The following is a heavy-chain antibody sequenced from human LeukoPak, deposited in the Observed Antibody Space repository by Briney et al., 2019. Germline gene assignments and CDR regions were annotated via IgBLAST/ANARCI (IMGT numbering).Heavy chain of an antibody. CDR1: GGSISSYY. J-gene: IGHJ5*02. CDR3: ARGIAAAANGRFDP. CDR2: ISTSGST. D-gene: IGHD6-13*01. Sequence: PSETLSLSRTVSGGSISSYYWSWIRQPAGKGLEWIGRISTSGSTNYITSLNSRVTMSVDTSKNQITLKLSSVTAADTAVYYCARGIAAAANGRFDPWGQGTLVTVSS. V-gene: IGHV4-4*07.